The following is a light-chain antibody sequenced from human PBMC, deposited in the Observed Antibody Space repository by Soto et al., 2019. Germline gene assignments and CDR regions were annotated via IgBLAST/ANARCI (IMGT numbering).Light chain of an antibody. CDR2: YDD. J-gene: IGLJ2*01. Sequence: QSVLTQPPSVSEAPRQRVTISCSGSSSNIGNNAVNWYQQLPGKAPKLLIYYDDLLPSGVSDRFSGSKSGTSASLAISGLQSEDDAAYYCAAWDDSLNGVVFGGGTQLTVL. CDR1: SSNIGNNA. V-gene: IGLV1-36*01. CDR3: AAWDDSLNGVV.